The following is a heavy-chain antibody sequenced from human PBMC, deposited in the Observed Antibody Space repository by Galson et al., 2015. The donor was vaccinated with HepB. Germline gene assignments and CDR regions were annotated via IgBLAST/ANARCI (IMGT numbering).Heavy chain of an antibody. D-gene: IGHD3-16*01. Sequence: SLRLSCAASGFTFSYYALHWVRQAPGKGLEWVAVISYDGSNTYYADSVKGRFTISGDKSKNTLYLQMDSLRVEDTALYYCARDNWDWDRTTYNNVGAGVMSYFDYWGQGILVTVSS. CDR2: ISYDGSNT. J-gene: IGHJ4*02. CDR3: ARDNWDWDRTTYNNVGAGVMSYFDY. CDR1: GFTFSYYA. V-gene: IGHV3-30-3*01.